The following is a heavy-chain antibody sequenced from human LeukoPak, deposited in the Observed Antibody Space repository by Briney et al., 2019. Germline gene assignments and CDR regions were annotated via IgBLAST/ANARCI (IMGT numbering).Heavy chain of an antibody. CDR2: IRYEGTNK. D-gene: IGHD4-17*01. J-gene: IGHJ6*03. CDR3: AKDRDYGDYPSAYYYYMDV. Sequence: GGSLRLSCAASGFTFSTYGIHWVRQAPGKGLEWVAFIRYEGTNKWYADSVKGRFTISRDNSKNMLYLQMNSLRAEDTAVYHCAKDRDYGDYPSAYYYYMDVWGKGTTVTVSS. V-gene: IGHV3-30*02. CDR1: GFTFSTYG.